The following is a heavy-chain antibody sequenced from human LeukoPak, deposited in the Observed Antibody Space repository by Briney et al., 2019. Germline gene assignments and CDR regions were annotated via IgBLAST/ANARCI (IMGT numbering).Heavy chain of an antibody. V-gene: IGHV4-31*03. CDR3: ARVDFWSGYPIFDY. Sequence: SETLSLTCTVSGGSISSGGYYWSGIRRPPGKGLEWFGYIYYSGSTYYNPSLKSRVTISVDTSKNQFSLKLSSVTAADTAVYYCARVDFWSGYPIFDYWGQGTLVTVSS. D-gene: IGHD3-3*01. CDR1: GGSISSGGYY. J-gene: IGHJ4*02. CDR2: IYYSGST.